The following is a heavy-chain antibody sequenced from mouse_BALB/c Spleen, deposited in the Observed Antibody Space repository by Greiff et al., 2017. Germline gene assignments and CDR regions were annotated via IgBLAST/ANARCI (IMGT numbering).Heavy chain of an antibody. CDR1: GYSITSDYA. D-gene: IGHD3-3*01. J-gene: IGHJ3*01. CDR3: AREGHFAY. Sequence: EVKLMESGPGLVKPSQSLSLTCTVTGYSITSDYAWNWIRQFPGNKLEWMGYISCSGSTSYNPSLKSRISITRDTSKNQFFLQLNSVTTEDTATYYCAREGHFAYWGQGTLVTVSA. CDR2: ISCSGST. V-gene: IGHV3-2*02.